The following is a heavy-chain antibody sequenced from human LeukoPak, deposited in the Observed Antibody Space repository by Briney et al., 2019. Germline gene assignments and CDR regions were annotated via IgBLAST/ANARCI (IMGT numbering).Heavy chain of an antibody. Sequence: KPSETLSLTCAVYGGSFSGYYWSWIRQPPGKGLEWIGEINHSGSTNYNPSLKSRVTISVDTSKNQFSLKLSSVTAADTAVYYCARVYGGSNWYFDLWGRGTLVTVSS. CDR3: ARVYGGSNWYFDL. V-gene: IGHV4-34*01. CDR2: INHSGST. J-gene: IGHJ2*01. D-gene: IGHD4-23*01. CDR1: GGSFSGYY.